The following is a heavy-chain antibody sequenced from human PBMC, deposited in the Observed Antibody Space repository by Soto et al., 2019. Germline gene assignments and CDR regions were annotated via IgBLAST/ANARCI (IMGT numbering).Heavy chain of an antibody. V-gene: IGHV3-23*01. D-gene: IGHD3-3*01. Sequence: PGGSLRLSCAASGFTFSSYAMSWVRQAPGKGLEWVSAISGSGGSTYYADSVKGRFTISRDNSKNTLYLQMNSLRAEDTAVYYCAKDQIAWLLYSKPADYWGQGTLVTVSS. J-gene: IGHJ4*02. CDR1: GFTFSSYA. CDR3: AKDQIAWLLYSKPADY. CDR2: ISGSGGST.